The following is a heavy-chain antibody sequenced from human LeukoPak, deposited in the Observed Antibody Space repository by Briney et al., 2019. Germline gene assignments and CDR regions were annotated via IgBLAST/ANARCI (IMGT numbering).Heavy chain of an antibody. V-gene: IGHV3-48*04. CDR1: GFTFSSYS. CDR2: ISSSSSTI. Sequence: GGSLRLSCAASGFTFSSYSMNWVRQAPGKGLEWVSYISSSSSTIYYADSVKGRFTISRDNAKNSLYLQMNSLRGEDTAVYYCNTDSLVFNYWGQGTLVTVSS. CDR3: NTDSLVFNY. J-gene: IGHJ4*02. D-gene: IGHD3-16*01.